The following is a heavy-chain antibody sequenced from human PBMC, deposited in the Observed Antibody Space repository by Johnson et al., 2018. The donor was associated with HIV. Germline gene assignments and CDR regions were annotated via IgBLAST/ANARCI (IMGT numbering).Heavy chain of an antibody. CDR2: INGDGSRS. J-gene: IGHJ3*02. CDR1: GFTVSSNY. D-gene: IGHD4-17*01. V-gene: IGHV3-66*02. CDR3: ARVSSSVTTARYGAFDI. Sequence: MLLVESGGGVVQPGGSLRLSCAASGFTVSSNYMSWVRQAPGKGLEWVSRINGDGSRSTYADSVKGRFTISRDNSKNTLYLQINSLRAEDTAVYYCARVSSSVTTARYGAFDIWGQGTMVIVSS.